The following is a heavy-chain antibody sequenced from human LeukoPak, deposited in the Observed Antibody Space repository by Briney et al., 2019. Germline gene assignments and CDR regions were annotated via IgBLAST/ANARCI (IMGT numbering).Heavy chain of an antibody. Sequence: ASVTVSCTASGYTFTIYDINWVRQATGQGLEWMGWMNPNSGNTGYAQKFQGRATMTRNTSISTAYMELSSLRSEDTAVYYCARVEWENDYWGQGTLVTVSS. D-gene: IGHD3-3*01. V-gene: IGHV1-8*01. CDR3: ARVEWENDY. CDR1: GYTFTIYD. CDR2: MNPNSGNT. J-gene: IGHJ4*02.